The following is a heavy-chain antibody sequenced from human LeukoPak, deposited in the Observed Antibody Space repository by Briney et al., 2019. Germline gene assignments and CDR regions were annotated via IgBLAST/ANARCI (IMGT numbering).Heavy chain of an antibody. D-gene: IGHD1-26*01. V-gene: IGHV4-59*11. CDR2: IYYTGST. Sequence: PSETLSLTCSVSGASISSHYWSWIRQPPGKGLEWIGYIYYTGSTSYNPFLKRRVTISVDTSKNQFSLKLISVTAADTAVDYCAREKWELLPIFDYWGRGILVTVSP. J-gene: IGHJ4*02. CDR3: AREKWELLPIFDY. CDR1: GASISSHY.